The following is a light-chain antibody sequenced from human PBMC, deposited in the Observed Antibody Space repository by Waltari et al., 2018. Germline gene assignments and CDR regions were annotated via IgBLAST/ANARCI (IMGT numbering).Light chain of an antibody. V-gene: IGLV2-23*01. Sequence: QSALTQPAPVSGSPGQSVTISCTGTSSDVGKFNLVSWYQQHPGKAPKLMIYEGNKRPSGISNRFSGSKSGNTASLTISGLQAEDEANYYCCSYAGSSILVFGGGTKLTVL. CDR2: EGN. CDR3: CSYAGSSILV. CDR1: SSDVGKFNL. J-gene: IGLJ2*01.